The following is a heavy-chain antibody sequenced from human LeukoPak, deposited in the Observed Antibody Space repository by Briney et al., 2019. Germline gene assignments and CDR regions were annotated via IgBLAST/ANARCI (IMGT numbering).Heavy chain of an antibody. D-gene: IGHD2-15*01. Sequence: APVKVSCKAPENIFNRYDINWVRQATGQGLEWMGWTNPNSGNTGYAHKFQGRVTMTRTPSTSTAYMELSSLRSEDTAVYYCAFRYCTGGSCPSPFDYWGQGTLITVSS. V-gene: IGHV1-8*01. CDR1: ENIFNRYD. CDR2: TNPNSGNT. CDR3: AFRYCTGGSCPSPFDY. J-gene: IGHJ4*02.